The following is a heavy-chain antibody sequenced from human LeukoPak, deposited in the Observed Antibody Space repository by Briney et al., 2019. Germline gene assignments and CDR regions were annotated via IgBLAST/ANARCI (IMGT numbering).Heavy chain of an antibody. J-gene: IGHJ5*02. CDR3: ARDYRAPTVTHRGNWFDP. V-gene: IGHV1-69*04. CDR1: GGAFSSYA. CDR2: IIPILGIA. Sequence: GASVKVSCKASGGAFSSYAISWVRQAPGQGLEWMGRIIPILGIANYAQKFQGRVTITADKSTSTAYMELSSLRSEDTAVYYCARDYRAPTVTHRGNWFDPWGQGTLVTVSS. D-gene: IGHD4-17*01.